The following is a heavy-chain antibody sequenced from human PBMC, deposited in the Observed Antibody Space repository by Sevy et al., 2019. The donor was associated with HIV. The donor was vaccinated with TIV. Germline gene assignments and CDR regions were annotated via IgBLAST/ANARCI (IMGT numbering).Heavy chain of an antibody. CDR3: ASGRGSGRYTGYYFDS. Sequence: GGSLRLSCAASGFTFSDYYMSWIRQAPGKGLEWVSYISSSGSTIYYTDAVKGRFTISRDNAKNSLYLQMNSLGPEDTAVYYCASGRGSGRYTGYYFDSWGQGTLVTVSS. J-gene: IGHJ4*02. V-gene: IGHV3-11*01. CDR1: GFTFSDYY. CDR2: ISSSGSTI. D-gene: IGHD3-10*01.